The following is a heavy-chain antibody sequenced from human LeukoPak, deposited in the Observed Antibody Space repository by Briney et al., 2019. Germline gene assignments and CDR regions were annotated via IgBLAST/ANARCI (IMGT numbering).Heavy chain of an antibody. J-gene: IGHJ4*02. D-gene: IGHD1-26*01. CDR2: IYHSGST. CDR3: ARDDSGTYAALDY. CDR1: GDSISNSHW. Sequence: LETLSLTCAVSGDSISNSHWWSWVRQPPGKGLEWIGEIYHSGSTNYNPSLKSRVTISVDKSKNHFSLNLSSVTAADTAVYYCARDDSGTYAALDYWGQGTLDTVSS. V-gene: IGHV4-4*03.